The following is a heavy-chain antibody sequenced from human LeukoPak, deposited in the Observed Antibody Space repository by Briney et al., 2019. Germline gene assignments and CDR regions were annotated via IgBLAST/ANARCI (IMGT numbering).Heavy chain of an antibody. CDR2: INHSGST. CDR3: ARDPTVMYAFDI. CDR1: GGSFSGYY. V-gene: IGHV4-34*01. J-gene: IGHJ3*02. Sequence: PSETLSLTCAVYGGSFSGYYWSWIRQPPGKGLEWIGEINHSGSTNYNPSLKSRVTISVDTSKNQFSLKLSSVTAADTAVYYCARDPTVMYAFDIWGQGTMVTVSS. D-gene: IGHD4-17*01.